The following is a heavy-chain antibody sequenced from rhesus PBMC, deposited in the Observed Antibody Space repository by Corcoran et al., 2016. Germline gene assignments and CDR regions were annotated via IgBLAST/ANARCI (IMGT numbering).Heavy chain of an antibody. Sequence: QVPLQESGPGLVKPSETPALTCPVPGGPNSGYSYWRWIRQPPGKGLEWIWGIYGNSASTYYNPSLKSRVTISKDTSKNQFSLKLSSATAADTAVYYCASDQSVDYWGQGVLVTVSS. CDR2: IYGNSAST. CDR1: GGPNSGYSY. CDR3: ASDQSVDY. J-gene: IGHJ4*01. V-gene: IGHV4-143*01.